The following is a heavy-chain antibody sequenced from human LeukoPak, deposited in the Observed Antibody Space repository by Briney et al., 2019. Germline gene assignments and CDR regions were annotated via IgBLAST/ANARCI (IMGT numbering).Heavy chain of an antibody. D-gene: IGHD3-10*01. CDR3: ARAPMVRGVIGALREGDY. J-gene: IGHJ4*02. CDR2: ISAYNGNT. V-gene: IGHV1-18*01. CDR1: GYTFTSYG. Sequence: ASVKVSCKASGYTFTSYGISWVRQAPGRGLEWMGWISAYNGNTNYAQKLQGRVTMTTDTSTSTAYMELRSLRSDDTAVYYCARAPMVRGVIGALREGDYWGQGTLVTVSS.